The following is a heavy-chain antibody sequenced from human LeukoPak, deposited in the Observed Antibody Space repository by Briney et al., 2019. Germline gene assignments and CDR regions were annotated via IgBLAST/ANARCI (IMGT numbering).Heavy chain of an antibody. J-gene: IGHJ4*02. CDR1: GYTFTSYG. Sequence: GSVKVSCKASGYTFTSYGISWVRQAPGQGLEWMGWISAYNGNTNYAQKLQGRVTMTTDTSTSTAYMELRSLRSDDTAVYYCARDDHYEAYGSGSDTQGYWGQGTLVTVSS. CDR3: ARDDHYEAYGSGSDTQGY. D-gene: IGHD3-10*01. CDR2: ISAYNGNT. V-gene: IGHV1-18*01.